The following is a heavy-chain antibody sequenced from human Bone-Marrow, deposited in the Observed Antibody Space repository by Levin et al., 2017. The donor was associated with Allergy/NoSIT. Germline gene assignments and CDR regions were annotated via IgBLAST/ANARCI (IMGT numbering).Heavy chain of an antibody. V-gene: IGHV3-23*01. CDR2: SSGRGENT. J-gene: IGHJ2*01. Sequence: GESLKISCEGSGFTFRNYAMNWVRQAPGKGLEWVSGSSGRGENTYYADSVKGRFIMSRDNSKNTVSLQMSRLRDDDTAVYYCAKDSTMEITRDWHFDLWGRGTLVSVTS. CDR3: AKDSTMEITRDWHFDL. CDR1: GFTFRNYA. D-gene: IGHD7-27*01.